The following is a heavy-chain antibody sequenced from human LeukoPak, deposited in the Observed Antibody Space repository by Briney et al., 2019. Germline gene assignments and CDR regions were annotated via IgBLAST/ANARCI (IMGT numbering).Heavy chain of an antibody. V-gene: IGHV1-46*01. J-gene: IGHJ5*02. CDR1: GYTFTSYY. D-gene: IGHD5-18*01. Sequence: ASVKVSCKASGYTFTSYYMHWVRQAPGQGLEWMGIINPSGGSTSYAQKFQGRVTMTRDMSTSTVYMELSSLRSEDTAVYYCARYSYGYWFDPWGQGTLVTVSS. CDR3: ARYSYGYWFDP. CDR2: INPSGGST.